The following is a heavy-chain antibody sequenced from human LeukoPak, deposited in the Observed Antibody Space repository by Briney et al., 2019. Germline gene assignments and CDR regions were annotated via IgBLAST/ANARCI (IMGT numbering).Heavy chain of an antibody. CDR2: ISAYNGNT. CDR3: ATGALSRGADAFDI. CDR1: GYTFTSYG. D-gene: IGHD3-16*02. J-gene: IGHJ3*02. Sequence: ASVKVSCKASGYTFTSYGISWVRQAPGQGLEGMGWISAYNGNTNYAQKLQGRVTMTEDTSTDTAYMELSSLRSEDTAVYYCATGALSRGADAFDIWGQGTMVTVSS. V-gene: IGHV1-18*01.